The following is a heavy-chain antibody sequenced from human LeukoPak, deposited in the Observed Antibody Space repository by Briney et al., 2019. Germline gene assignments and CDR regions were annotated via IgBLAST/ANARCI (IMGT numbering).Heavy chain of an antibody. D-gene: IGHD6-13*01. CDR3: ARDPPRYSSSWYGWFDP. V-gene: IGHV3-33*01. CDR1: GFTFSSYG. Sequence: PGRSLRLSCAASGFTFSSYGMHWVRQAPGKGLERVAVIWYDGSNKYYADPVKVRFTISRDNSKNTLYLQMNSMRAEDTAVYYCARDPPRYSSSWYGWFDPWGQGPLVTVSS. CDR2: IWYDGSNK. J-gene: IGHJ5*02.